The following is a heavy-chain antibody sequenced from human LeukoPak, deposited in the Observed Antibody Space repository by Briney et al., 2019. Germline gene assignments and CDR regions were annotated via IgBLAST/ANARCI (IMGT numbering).Heavy chain of an antibody. CDR1: GYTFTNYW. V-gene: IGHV5-51*01. CDR3: ASHRDGYNYYFDY. CDR2: IYPGDSDT. J-gene: IGHJ4*02. D-gene: IGHD5-24*01. Sequence: GESLKISCKGSGYTFTNYWIGWVRQMPGEGLEWMGIIYPGDSDTRYSPSFQGQVTISADKSISTAYLQWSSLKASDTAMYYCASHRDGYNYYFDYWGQGTLVTVSS.